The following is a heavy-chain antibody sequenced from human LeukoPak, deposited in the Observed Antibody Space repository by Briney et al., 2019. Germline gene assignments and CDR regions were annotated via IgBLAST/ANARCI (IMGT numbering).Heavy chain of an antibody. CDR1: ELTFSNAW. Sequence: GGSLRLSCAASELTFSNAWMSWVRQAPGKGLEGVGRIKSKTDGGTTDYAAPVKGRFTISIDDSKNTLYLQMNSLKTEDTAVYYCSTVGDYVGEASFDYWGQGTLVTVSS. CDR2: IKSKTDGGTT. CDR3: STVGDYVGEASFDY. J-gene: IGHJ4*02. D-gene: IGHD4-23*01. V-gene: IGHV3-15*01.